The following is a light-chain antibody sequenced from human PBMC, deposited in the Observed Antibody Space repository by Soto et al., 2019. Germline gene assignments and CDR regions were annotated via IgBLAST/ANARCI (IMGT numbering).Light chain of an antibody. CDR1: QNIRNW. CDR3: QQYYSYPIT. CDR2: DAS. V-gene: IGKV1-5*01. J-gene: IGKJ5*01. Sequence: DIQMTQSPSTLSASVGDSVTITCRASQNIRNWLAWYQQKPGKAPNPLIYDASTLQSGVPSRFSGSGSGTDFTLTISCLQSEDFATYYCQQYYSYPITFGQGTRLEIK.